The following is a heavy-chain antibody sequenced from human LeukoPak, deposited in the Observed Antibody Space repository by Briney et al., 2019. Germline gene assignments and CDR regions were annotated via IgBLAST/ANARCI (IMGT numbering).Heavy chain of an antibody. Sequence: PGGSLRLSCAASGFTFSSYAMSWVRQAPGKGLEWVSAISGSGGSIYYADSVKGRFTISRDNAKNSLYLQMNSLRAEDTAVYYCARDLRYQLLPSWGQGTLVTVSS. D-gene: IGHD2-2*01. V-gene: IGHV3-23*01. J-gene: IGHJ4*02. CDR3: ARDLRYQLLPS. CDR1: GFTFSSYA. CDR2: ISGSGGSI.